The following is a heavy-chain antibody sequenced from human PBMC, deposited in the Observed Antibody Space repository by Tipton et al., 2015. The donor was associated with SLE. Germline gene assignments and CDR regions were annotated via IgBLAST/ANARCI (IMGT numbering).Heavy chain of an antibody. CDR3: ARDSRAAAGTFDY. CDR2: IYYSGST. J-gene: IGHJ4*02. V-gene: IGHV4-39*06. D-gene: IGHD6-13*01. CDR1: GGSISSSSYY. Sequence: TLSLTCTVSGGSISSSSYYWGWIRQPPGKGLEWIGSIYYSGSTYYNPSLKSRVTISVDTSKNQFALKLSSVTAADTAVYYCARDSRAAAGTFDYWGQGTLVTVSS.